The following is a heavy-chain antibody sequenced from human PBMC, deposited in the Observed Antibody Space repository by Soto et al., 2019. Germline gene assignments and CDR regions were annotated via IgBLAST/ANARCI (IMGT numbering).Heavy chain of an antibody. V-gene: IGHV1-69*13. CDR1: GGTFSSYA. CDR3: AGSFKSGSGTFDDFDI. D-gene: IGHD3-10*01. Sequence: ASVKVSCKASGGTFSSYAISWVRQAPGQGLEWMGGIIPIFGTTNYAEKFRGRVSITADESTSTAYVELSSLRSEDTAVYYCAGSFKSGSGTFDDFDIWGQGTMVTVSS. J-gene: IGHJ3*02. CDR2: IIPIFGTT.